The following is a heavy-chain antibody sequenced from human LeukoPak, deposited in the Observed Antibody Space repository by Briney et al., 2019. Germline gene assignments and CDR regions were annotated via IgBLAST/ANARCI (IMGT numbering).Heavy chain of an antibody. CDR3: ARSGEYGDF. J-gene: IGHJ4*02. CDR2: INTDGSRT. D-gene: IGHD4-17*01. V-gene: IGHV3-74*01. Sequence: PGGSLRLSCAASGFTFSSYWMHWVRQAPGKGLVWVSFINTDGSRTSYADSVKGRFTISRDNAKNTLYLQMNSLRAEDTAVYYCARSGEYGDFWGQGTLVTVSS. CDR1: GFTFSSYW.